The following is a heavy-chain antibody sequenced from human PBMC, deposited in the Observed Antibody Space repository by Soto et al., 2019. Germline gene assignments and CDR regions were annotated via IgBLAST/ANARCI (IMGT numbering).Heavy chain of an antibody. J-gene: IGHJ4*02. CDR1: GVSISSGHDY. CDR2: IYYSGST. Sequence: SETLSLTCTVSGVSISSGHDYWGWIRQPPGKGLERIGSIYYSGSTYYNPSLKSRVTISADTSKNQFSLRLSSVTAADTAVYYCARVSGTYSSFLDYWGQGTLVTVSS. V-gene: IGHV4-39*01. CDR3: ARVSGTYSSFLDY. D-gene: IGHD5-18*01.